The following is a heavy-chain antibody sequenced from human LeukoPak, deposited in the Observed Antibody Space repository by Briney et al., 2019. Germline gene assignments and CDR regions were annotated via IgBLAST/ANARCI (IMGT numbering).Heavy chain of an antibody. J-gene: IGHJ6*03. CDR3: ARDRYYYGSGSYPYMDV. CDR1: GGSISSYY. CDR2: IHTSGST. Sequence: SQTLSLTCTFSGGSISSYYWSWIRQPAGKGLEWIGRIHTSGSTNYNPSLKSRVTMSVDTSKNQFSLKLSSVTAVDTAVYYCARDRYYYGSGSYPYMDVWGKGTTVTIPS. V-gene: IGHV4-4*07. D-gene: IGHD3-10*01.